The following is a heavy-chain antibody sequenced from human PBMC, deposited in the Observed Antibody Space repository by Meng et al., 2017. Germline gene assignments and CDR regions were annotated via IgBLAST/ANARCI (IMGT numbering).Heavy chain of an antibody. J-gene: IGHJ3*02. D-gene: IGHD3-3*02. CDR1: GFSFSSYW. CDR3: ARDILGGAFDI. V-gene: IGHV3-7*01. CDR2: IKEDGGKK. Sequence: GGSLRLSCAASGFSFSSYWMSWVRQAPGKGLEWVANIKEDGGKKFYVDSVKGRFTISRDNTNPSLDLQINSVRVEDTAVYYCARDILGGAFDIWGHGTMVTVSS.